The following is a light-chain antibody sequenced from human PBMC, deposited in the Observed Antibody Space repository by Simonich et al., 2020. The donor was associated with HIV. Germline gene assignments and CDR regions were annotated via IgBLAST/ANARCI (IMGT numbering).Light chain of an antibody. CDR1: QSFSNN. J-gene: IGKJ4*01. Sequence: IVMPQSPATLSVSPGERATLSCRASQSFSNNLAWYQQKPGQAPRLLIYGASTRATGIPARFSGSGSGTEFTLTISSLQSEDFAVYYCQQYNNWPPLTFGGGTKVEIK. CDR3: QQYNNWPPLT. CDR2: GAS. V-gene: IGKV3D-15*01.